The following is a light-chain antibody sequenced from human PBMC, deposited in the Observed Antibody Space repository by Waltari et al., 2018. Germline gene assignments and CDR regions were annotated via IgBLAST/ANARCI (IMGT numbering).Light chain of an antibody. Sequence: DIVMTQSPLSLPVTPGEPASISCRSSQSLLHRNGYNYLDWYLQKPGQSPQLLIYLGSNRASGVPDRFSGSGSCTDFTLKISRVEAEDVGVYYCMQALQTPLTFGPGTKVDIK. CDR1: QSLLHRNGYNY. CDR2: LGS. CDR3: MQALQTPLT. V-gene: IGKV2-28*01. J-gene: IGKJ3*01.